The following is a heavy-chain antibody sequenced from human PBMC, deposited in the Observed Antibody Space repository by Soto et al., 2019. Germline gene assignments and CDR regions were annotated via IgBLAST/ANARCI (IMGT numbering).Heavy chain of an antibody. CDR2: TYYRSKWYN. D-gene: IGHD6-19*01. J-gene: IGHJ5*02. CDR3: AKETQQWLPQYWFDP. Sequence: SQTLSLTCAISGDSVSSNSAAWNWIRQSPSRGLEWLGRTYYRSKWYNDYAVSVKSRITINPDTSKNQFSLQLNSVTPEDTAVYYCAKETQQWLPQYWFDPWGQGALVTVSS. CDR1: GDSVSSNSAA. V-gene: IGHV6-1*01.